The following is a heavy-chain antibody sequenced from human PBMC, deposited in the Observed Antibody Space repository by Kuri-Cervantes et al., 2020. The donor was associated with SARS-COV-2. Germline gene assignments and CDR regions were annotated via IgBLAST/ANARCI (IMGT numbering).Heavy chain of an antibody. CDR3: ARGSQGSGLEVFDY. J-gene: IGHJ4*02. CDR2: INAGNGNT. Sequence: ASVKVSCKASGYTFTSYAMHWVRQAPGQRLEWMGWINAGNGNTKYSQKFQGRVTITRDKSTSTAYMELSSLRSEDTAVYYCARGSQGSGLEVFDYWGQGTLVTVSS. D-gene: IGHD3-3*01. CDR1: GYTFTSYA. V-gene: IGHV1-3*01.